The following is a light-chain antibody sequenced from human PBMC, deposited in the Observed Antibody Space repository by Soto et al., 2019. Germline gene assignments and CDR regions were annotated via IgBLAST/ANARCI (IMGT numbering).Light chain of an antibody. CDR2: DAS. J-gene: IGKJ1*01. V-gene: IGKV3-11*01. Sequence: EIVLTQSPATLSLSPGERATLSCRASQSVSSYLAWYQQKPGQAPRLLIYDASNRATGIPARFSGSGSGTDFTLTSSSLGPEDFAVYYCQQRSNWPRATFGQGTKVEIK. CDR1: QSVSSY. CDR3: QQRSNWPRAT.